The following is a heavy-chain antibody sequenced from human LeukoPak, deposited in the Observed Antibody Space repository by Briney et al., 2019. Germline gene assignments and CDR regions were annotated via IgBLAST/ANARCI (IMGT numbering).Heavy chain of an antibody. CDR3: ARAGLYNWNYEGTAYFDY. J-gene: IGHJ4*02. Sequence: PGGSLRLSCAASGFTFDDYGMSWVRQAPGKGLEWVSGINWNGGSTGYADSVKGRFTISRDNAKNSLYLQMSSLRAEDTALYYCARAGLYNWNYEGTAYFDYWGQGTLVTVSS. D-gene: IGHD1-7*01. CDR2: INWNGGST. V-gene: IGHV3-20*04. CDR1: GFTFDDYG.